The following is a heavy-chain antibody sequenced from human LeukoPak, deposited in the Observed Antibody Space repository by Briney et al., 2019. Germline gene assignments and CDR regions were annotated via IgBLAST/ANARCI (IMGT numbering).Heavy chain of an antibody. J-gene: IGHJ4*02. CDR1: GFTFSSYG. CDR3: AMRYGDYVVN. D-gene: IGHD4-17*01. V-gene: IGHV3-30*03. CDR2: ISYDGSNK. Sequence: PGRSLRLSCAASGFTFSSYGMHWVRQAPGKGLEWVAVISYDGSNKYYADSVKGRFTISRDNSKNTQYLQMNSLRAEDTAVYYCAMRYGDYVVNWGQGTLVTVSS.